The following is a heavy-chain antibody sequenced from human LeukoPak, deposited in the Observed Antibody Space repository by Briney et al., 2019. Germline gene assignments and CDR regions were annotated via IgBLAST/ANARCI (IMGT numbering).Heavy chain of an antibody. CDR1: GFTFSRYW. V-gene: IGHV3-7*01. Sequence: PGGSLRLSCAASGFTFSRYWMSWVRQAPGKGLESVANIEQDGSEKYYVDSVKGRFTISRDNAKNSLYLQMNSLRAEDTAVYYCAREFCSGANCYPMGAFDMWGQGTMVTVSS. CDR2: IEQDGSEK. D-gene: IGHD2-15*01. J-gene: IGHJ3*02. CDR3: AREFCSGANCYPMGAFDM.